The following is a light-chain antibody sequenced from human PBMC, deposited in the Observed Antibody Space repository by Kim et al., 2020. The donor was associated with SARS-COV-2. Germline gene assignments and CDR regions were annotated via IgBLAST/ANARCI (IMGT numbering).Light chain of an antibody. Sequence: RQRVTISCSGSSSNIGNNAVNWYQQLPGKAPKLLIYYDDLLPSGVSDRFSGSKSGTSASLTISGLQSEDEADYYCAAWDDSLNGLVFGGGTKLTVL. CDR1: SSNIGNNA. J-gene: IGLJ3*02. V-gene: IGLV1-36*01. CDR3: AAWDDSLNGLV. CDR2: YDD.